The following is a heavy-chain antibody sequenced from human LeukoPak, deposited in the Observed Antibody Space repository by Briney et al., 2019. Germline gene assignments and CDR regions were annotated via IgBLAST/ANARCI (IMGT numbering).Heavy chain of an antibody. CDR3: AKDQSFDFWSGYYGY. V-gene: IGHV3-23*01. CDR2: ISGSGGST. CDR1: EFSVGSNY. J-gene: IGHJ4*02. D-gene: IGHD3-3*01. Sequence: GSLRLSCAASEFSVGSNYMTWVRQAPGKGLEWVSAISGSGGSTYYADSVKGRFTISRDNSKNTLYLQMNSLRAEDTAVYYCAKDQSFDFWSGYYGYWGQGTLVTVSS.